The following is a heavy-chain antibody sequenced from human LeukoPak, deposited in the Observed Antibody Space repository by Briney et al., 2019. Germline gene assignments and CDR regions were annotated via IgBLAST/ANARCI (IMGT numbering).Heavy chain of an antibody. J-gene: IGHJ4*02. CDR2: ISYGGSNK. CDR3: AKSAGTSSVRGYFDY. D-gene: IGHD2-2*01. CDR1: GFTFSNYG. V-gene: IGHV3-30*18. Sequence: PGRSLRLSCAASGFTFSNYGMHRVRQAPGKGLEWVAVISYGGSNKYYADSVKGRFTFSRDNSKNTLYLQMNSLRAEDTAVYYCAKSAGTSSVRGYFDYWGQGTLVTVSS.